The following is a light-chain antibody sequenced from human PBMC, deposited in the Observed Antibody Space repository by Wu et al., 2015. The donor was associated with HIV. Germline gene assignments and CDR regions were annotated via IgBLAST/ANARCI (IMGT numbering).Light chain of an antibody. Sequence: EVVLTPVSRHPVSVSRGECHPLFKVSQSGNSLTWIQKRRGQAPRLLIYDSSRRASGVPDRFIGSGSGTDFSLTIKNVIREDFAVYFCQQFEFFGLGTALEI. CDR1: QSGNS. V-gene: IGKV3-11*01. J-gene: IGKJ2*01. CDR3: QQFEF. CDR2: DSS.